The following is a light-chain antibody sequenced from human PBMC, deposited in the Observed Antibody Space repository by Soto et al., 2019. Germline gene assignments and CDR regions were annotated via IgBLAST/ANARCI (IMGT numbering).Light chain of an antibody. CDR2: GAS. V-gene: IGKV3-20*01. Sequence: EILLTQSPGTLSWSPGERATLSWGASQSVSSNYLAWYQQKPCQAPRLLIYGASSRATGIPDRFSGSGSGTEFTLTISRMEPEDFAVYYCQQYGTSITFGHGTRLEIK. J-gene: IGKJ5*01. CDR1: QSVSSNY. CDR3: QQYGTSIT.